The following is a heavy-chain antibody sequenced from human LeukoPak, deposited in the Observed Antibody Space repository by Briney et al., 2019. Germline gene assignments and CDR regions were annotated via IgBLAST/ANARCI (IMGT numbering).Heavy chain of an antibody. CDR3: ARWGRDGYSDYYYYYMDV. V-gene: IGHV3-21*01. D-gene: IGHD5-24*01. J-gene: IGHJ6*03. CDR1: GFTFSSYS. CDR2: ISSSSSSYI. Sequence: GGSLRLSCAASGFTFSSYSMNWVRQAPGKGLEWVSSISSSSSSYIYYADSVKGRFTISRDNAKNSLYLEMNSLRAEDTAVYYCARWGRDGYSDYYYYYMDVWGKGTTVTVSS.